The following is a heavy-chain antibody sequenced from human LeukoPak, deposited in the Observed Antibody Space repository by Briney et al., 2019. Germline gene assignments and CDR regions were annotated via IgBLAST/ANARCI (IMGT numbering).Heavy chain of an antibody. CDR2: TRLDGSKK. CDR1: GFTFSNYA. D-gene: IGHD3-16*01. Sequence: GGSLRLSCAASGFTFSNYAIHWVRQAPGKGLEWVAFTRLDGSKKYHADSVKGRFTISRDNTKNTLYLQMNSLRPEDTAMYYCAILGTEIPLAGLGDWGQGTLVTVSS. CDR3: AILGTEIPLAGLGD. V-gene: IGHV3-30*02. J-gene: IGHJ4*02.